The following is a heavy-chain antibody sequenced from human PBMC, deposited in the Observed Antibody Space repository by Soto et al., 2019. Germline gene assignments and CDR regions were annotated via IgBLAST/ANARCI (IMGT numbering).Heavy chain of an antibody. D-gene: IGHD6-19*01. CDR2: ISSSSSYT. CDR3: ARSLSEGAFDI. CDR1: GFTLSSYS. Sequence: EVQLVESGGGLVKPGGSLRLSCAASGFTLSSYSMNWVRQAPGKGLECVSSISSSSSYTHYADSVKGRFTISRDNAKNSLYLQMNSPRAEVTAVYYCARSLSEGAFDIWGQGTMVTVSS. V-gene: IGHV3-21*01. J-gene: IGHJ3*02.